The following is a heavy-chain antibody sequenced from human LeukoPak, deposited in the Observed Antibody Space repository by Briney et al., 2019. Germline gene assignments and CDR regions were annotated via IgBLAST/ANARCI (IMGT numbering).Heavy chain of an antibody. V-gene: IGHV3-23*01. CDR1: GFTFSRSA. J-gene: IGHJ4*02. CDR2: FSASGGTT. D-gene: IGHD1-26*01. Sequence: SGGSLRLSCAASGFTFSRSAMNWVRQAPGKGLEWVLSFSASGGTTYYADSVKGRFTISRDNSKNTLSVQMNSLRAEDTAVYYCAKANYSGRYYFDSWGQGTLVTVSS. CDR3: AKANYSGRYYFDS.